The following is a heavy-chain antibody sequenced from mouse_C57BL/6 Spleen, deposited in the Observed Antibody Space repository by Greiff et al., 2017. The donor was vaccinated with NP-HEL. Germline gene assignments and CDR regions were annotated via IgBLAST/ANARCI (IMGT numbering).Heavy chain of an antibody. CDR2: IDPSDSYT. Sequence: VQLQQSGAELVMPGASVKLSCKASGYTFTSYWMHWVKQRPGQGLEWIGEIDPSDSYTNYNQKFKGKSTLTVDKSSSTAYMQLSSLTSEDSAVYNCARTHSSGYDYFDYWGQGTTLTGSS. CDR3: ARTHSSGYDYFDY. D-gene: IGHD3-2*02. CDR1: GYTFTSYW. V-gene: IGHV1-69*01. J-gene: IGHJ2*01.